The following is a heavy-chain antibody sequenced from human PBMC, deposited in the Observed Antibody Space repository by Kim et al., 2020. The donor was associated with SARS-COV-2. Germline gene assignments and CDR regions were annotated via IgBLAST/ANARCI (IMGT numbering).Heavy chain of an antibody. CDR2: IYTGGSA. V-gene: IGHV4-4*07. Sequence: SETLSLTCSVSGDSISPYYWNWVRQPAGKGLEWIGRIYTGGSANYNPSLNSRVTMSLDTSKNQFSLKLNSVTAADTAVYYCARETEFSFGYQYYFYIDVWGTGTTVSVSS. J-gene: IGHJ6*03. D-gene: IGHD5-18*01. CDR1: GDSISPYY. CDR3: ARETEFSFGYQYYFYIDV.